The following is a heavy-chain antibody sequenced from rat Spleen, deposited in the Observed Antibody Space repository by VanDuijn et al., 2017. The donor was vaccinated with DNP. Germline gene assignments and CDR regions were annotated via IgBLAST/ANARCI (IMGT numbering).Heavy chain of an antibody. D-gene: IGHD1-10*01. CDR2: MSGAGAT. CDR3: ARSGVYRSYALDV. CDR1: GFSLTRNS. V-gene: IGHV2-6*01. Sequence: QVQLKESGPGLVQPSQTLSLTCTVSGFSLTRNSVHWVRQPPGKGLEWIAAMSGAGATFYNSALKSRLSFSSDPSKSQVFLKMNSLQTEDTAMYFCARSGVYRSYALDVWGQGTSVTVSS. J-gene: IGHJ4*01.